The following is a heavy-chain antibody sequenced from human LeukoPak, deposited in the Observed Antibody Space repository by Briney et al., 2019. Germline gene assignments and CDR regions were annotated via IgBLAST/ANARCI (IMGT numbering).Heavy chain of an antibody. J-gene: IGHJ3*01. Sequence: GGSLRLSCAASGFTFSRYSMHWVRQAPGKGLEWVAFIRYDGSNKEYADSVKGRFTISRDNSKNTLFLLMNSLRAEDTALYYCAKHHTVRAGVRPAFDLWGQGTMVTVSS. CDR2: IRYDGSNK. V-gene: IGHV3-30*02. D-gene: IGHD6-19*01. CDR1: GFTFSRYS. CDR3: AKHHTVRAGVRPAFDL.